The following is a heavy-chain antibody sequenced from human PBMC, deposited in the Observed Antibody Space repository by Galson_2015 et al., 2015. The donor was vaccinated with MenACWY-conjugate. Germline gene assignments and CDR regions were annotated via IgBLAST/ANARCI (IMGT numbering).Heavy chain of an antibody. V-gene: IGHV3-23*01. CDR3: AKKGSGSDPNAFDI. Sequence: MSWVRQAPGKGLEWVSVIRASGGGTYYADPVKGRFTVSRDNTKNTLYLEMNNLGPEDTAVYYCAKKGSGSDPNAFDIWGQGTMLTAFS. J-gene: IGHJ3*02. D-gene: IGHD3-3*01. CDR2: IRASGGGT.